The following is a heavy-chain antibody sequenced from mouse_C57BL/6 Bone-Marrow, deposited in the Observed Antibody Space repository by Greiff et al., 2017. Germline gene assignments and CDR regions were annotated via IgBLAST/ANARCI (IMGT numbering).Heavy chain of an antibody. CDR2: ISNGGGST. CDR1: GFTFSDYY. J-gene: IGHJ4*01. Sequence: EVKLVESGGGLVQPGGSLKLSCAASGFTFSDYYMYWVRQTPEKRLEWVAYISNGGGSTYYPDTVKGRFTISRDNAKNTLYLQMSRLKSEDTAMYYCARHDVGDYWGQGTSVTVSS. CDR3: ARHDVGDY. V-gene: IGHV5-12*01.